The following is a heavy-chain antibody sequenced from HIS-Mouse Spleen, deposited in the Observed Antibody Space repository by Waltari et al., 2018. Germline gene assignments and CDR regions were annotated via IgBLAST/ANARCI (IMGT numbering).Heavy chain of an antibody. Sequence: EVQLEQSGGGLVKPGGSLRLSCAASGFTFSSHSMNWVRQAPGKGLEWVSSISSSSSYIYYADSVKGRFTISRDNAKNSLYLQMNSLRAEDTAVYYCARRLLTGDAFDIWGQGTMVTVSS. V-gene: IGHV3-21*01. D-gene: IGHD7-27*01. CDR2: ISSSSSYI. J-gene: IGHJ3*02. CDR1: GFTFSSHS. CDR3: ARRLLTGDAFDI.